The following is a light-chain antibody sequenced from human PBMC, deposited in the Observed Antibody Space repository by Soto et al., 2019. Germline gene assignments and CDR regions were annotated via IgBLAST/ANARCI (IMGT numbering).Light chain of an antibody. CDR3: AAWDDSLNGQGV. CDR1: SSNIGSNT. J-gene: IGLJ2*01. V-gene: IGLV1-44*01. Sequence: QSVLTQPPSASGTPGQRVTISCSGSSSNIGSNTVNWYQQLPGTAPKLLIYSNNQRPSGVPDRFSGSKSGTSASLAISGLQSDDEADYYCAAWDDSLNGQGVFGGGTQLTVL. CDR2: SNN.